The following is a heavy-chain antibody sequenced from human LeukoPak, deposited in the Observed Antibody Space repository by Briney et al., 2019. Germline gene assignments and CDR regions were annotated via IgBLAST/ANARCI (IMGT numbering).Heavy chain of an antibody. D-gene: IGHD6-13*01. CDR1: GFTFSSYS. CDR2: ISSSSTI. V-gene: IGHV3-48*02. Sequence: PGGSLRLPCAASGFTFSSYSMNWVRQAPGKGLEWVSYISSSSTIYYADSVKGRFTISRDNAKNSLYLQMNSLRDEDTAVYYCAIMYSSTDYWGQGTLVTVSS. CDR3: AIMYSSTDY. J-gene: IGHJ4*02.